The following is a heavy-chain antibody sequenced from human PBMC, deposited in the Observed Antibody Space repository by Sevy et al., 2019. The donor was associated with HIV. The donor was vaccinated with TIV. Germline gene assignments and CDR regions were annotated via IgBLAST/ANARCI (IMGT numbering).Heavy chain of an antibody. Sequence: GGSLRLSCVASGFTFSDYYMSWIRQAPGKGLEWVSYISSSGSTIYYADSVKGRFTISRDNAKNSLYLQMNSLRAEDTAVYYCARDSSSSAPHYYYYGMDVWGQGTTVTVSS. V-gene: IGHV3-11*01. CDR1: GFTFSDYY. D-gene: IGHD6-6*01. CDR3: ARDSSSSAPHYYYYGMDV. CDR2: ISSSGSTI. J-gene: IGHJ6*02.